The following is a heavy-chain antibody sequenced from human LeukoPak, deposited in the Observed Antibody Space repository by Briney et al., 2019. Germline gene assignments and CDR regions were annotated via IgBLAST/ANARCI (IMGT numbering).Heavy chain of an antibody. CDR3: ARGDMLTGYYNFAWFDP. J-gene: IGHJ5*02. CDR1: LFTSSSYD. Sequence: GGSLRLSCAASLFTSSSYDSHSVRQPTGKDLEWVSASGTAGYTYHSHSVNGGFTISRENAKNSLYLHMNSLSAGDTDVYFCARGDMLTGYYNFAWFDPWGQGTLVTVSS. D-gene: IGHD3-9*01. V-gene: IGHV3-13*01. CDR2: SGTAGYT.